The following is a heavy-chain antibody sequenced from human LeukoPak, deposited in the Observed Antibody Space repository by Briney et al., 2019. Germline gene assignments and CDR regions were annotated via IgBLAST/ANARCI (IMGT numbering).Heavy chain of an antibody. D-gene: IGHD2-21*02. CDR2: FCGSDSGGGGKA. Sequence: GGSLRLSCAASGFSFSNPAMSWVRQAPGRGLEWVSGFCGSDSGGGGKAYYAQSVRGRFTISRDNSKDTLHLQMNTLRAEDTAVYYCAKGSLGVVVTAFDYWGQGILVTVSS. CDR1: GFSFSNPA. V-gene: IGHV3-23*01. CDR3: AKGSLGVVVTAFDY. J-gene: IGHJ4*02.